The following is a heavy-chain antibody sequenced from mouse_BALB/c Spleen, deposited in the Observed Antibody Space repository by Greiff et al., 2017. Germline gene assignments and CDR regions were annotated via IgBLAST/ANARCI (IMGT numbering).Heavy chain of an antibody. V-gene: IGHV1S135*01. J-gene: IGHJ4*01. CDR3: ARKREYGYDFYAMDY. CDR2: IDPYNGGT. D-gene: IGHD2-2*01. Sequence: VQLQQSGPELVKPGASVKVSCTASGYAFTSYNMYWVKQSHGKSLEWIGYIDPYNGGTSYNQKFKGKATLTVDKSSSTAYMHLNSLTSEDSAVYYWARKREYGYDFYAMDYWGQGTSVTVSS. CDR1: GYAFTSYN.